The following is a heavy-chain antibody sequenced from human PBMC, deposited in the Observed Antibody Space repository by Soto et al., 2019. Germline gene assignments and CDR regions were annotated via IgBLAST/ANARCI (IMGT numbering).Heavy chain of an antibody. Sequence: QVQLQESGPGLVKPSETLSLTCTVSGGSISSYYWSWIRQPPGKGLEWIGYIYYSGSTNYNPSLKSRVTISVDTSKNQFSLKLSSVTAADTAVYYCARHETLRGDYDYWGQGTLVTVSS. CDR3: ARHETLRGDYDY. CDR1: GGSISSYY. V-gene: IGHV4-59*08. D-gene: IGHD4-17*01. J-gene: IGHJ4*02. CDR2: IYYSGST.